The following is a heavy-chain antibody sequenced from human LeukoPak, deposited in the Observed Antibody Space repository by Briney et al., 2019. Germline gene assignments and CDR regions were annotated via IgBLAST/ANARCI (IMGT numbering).Heavy chain of an antibody. CDR1: GFTFSSYG. CDR2: ISSSGSTT. D-gene: IGHD3-10*02. Sequence: GGSLRLSCAASGFTFSSYGMTWVRQAPGKGLEWVSYISSSGSTTYYADSVKGRFTISRDNAKNSLYLQMNSLRAEDTAVYYCAELGITMIGGVWGKGTTVTISS. V-gene: IGHV3-48*04. CDR3: AELGITMIGGV. J-gene: IGHJ6*04.